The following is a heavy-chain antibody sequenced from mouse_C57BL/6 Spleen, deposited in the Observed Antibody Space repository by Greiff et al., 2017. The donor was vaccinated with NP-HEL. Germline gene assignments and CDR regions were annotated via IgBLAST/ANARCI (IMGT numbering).Heavy chain of an antibody. V-gene: IGHV1-82*01. CDR3: ARGGWDEDWFAY. J-gene: IGHJ3*01. Sequence: VQLQQSGPELVKPGASVKISCKASGYAFSSSWMNWVKQRPGKGLEWIGRIYPGDGDTNYNGKFKGKATLTADKSSSTAYMQLSSLTSEDSAVYFCARGGWDEDWFAYWGQGTLVTVSA. CDR2: IYPGDGDT. CDR1: GYAFSSSW. D-gene: IGHD4-1*01.